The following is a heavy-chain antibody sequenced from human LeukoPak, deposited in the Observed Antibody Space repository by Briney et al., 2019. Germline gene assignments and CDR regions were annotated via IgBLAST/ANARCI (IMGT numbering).Heavy chain of an antibody. CDR2: IYYSGST. Sequence: SETLSLTCTVSGGSISSYYWSWIRQPPGKGLEWIGYIYYSGSTNYNPSLKSRVTISVDTSKNQLSLKLRSVTAADTAVYYCANGGYCSSTSCYPNWFDPWGQGTLVTVSS. D-gene: IGHD2-2*01. CDR3: ANGGYCSSTSCYPNWFDP. CDR1: GGSISSYY. V-gene: IGHV4-59*01. J-gene: IGHJ5*02.